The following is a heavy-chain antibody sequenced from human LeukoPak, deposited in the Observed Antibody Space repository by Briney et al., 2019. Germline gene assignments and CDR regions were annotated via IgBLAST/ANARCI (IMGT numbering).Heavy chain of an antibody. CDR2: ISTSSSTI. CDR1: GFTFSTYS. CDR3: ARDRVWGLRTGAFDI. V-gene: IGHV3-48*01. D-gene: IGHD7-27*01. J-gene: IGHJ3*02. Sequence: PGGSLRLSCAASGFTFSTYSMNWVRQAPGKGLEWVSYISTSSSTIYYADSVKGRFTISRDNAKNSLYLQMNSLRAEDTAVYYCARDRVWGLRTGAFDIWGQGTVVTVSS.